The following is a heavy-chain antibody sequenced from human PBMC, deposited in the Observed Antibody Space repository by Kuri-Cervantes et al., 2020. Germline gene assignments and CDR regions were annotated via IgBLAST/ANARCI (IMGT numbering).Heavy chain of an antibody. CDR3: ATGYCSSTSCYGSFFDY. CDR2: IYHSGST. V-gene: IGHV4-38-2*01. CDR1: GYSISSGYY. Sequence: SETQSLTCAVSGYSISSGYYWGWIRQPPGKGLEWIGSIYHSGSTYYNPSLKSRVTISVDTSKNQFSLKLSSVTAADTAVYYCATGYCSSTSCYGSFFDYWGQGTLVTVSS. J-gene: IGHJ4*02. D-gene: IGHD2-2*01.